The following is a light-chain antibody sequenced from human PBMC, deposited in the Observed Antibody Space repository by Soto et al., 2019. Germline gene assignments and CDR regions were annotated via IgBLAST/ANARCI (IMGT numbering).Light chain of an antibody. Sequence: IELSQSPSILTAAVGDGVTITCRASQSRNRWLAWYQQKPGKAPKLLIYDASSLQSGVPSRFSGSGSGTEFALTISSLQPDDFATYYCQQYNTYSWTFGPGTKVDIK. J-gene: IGKJ1*01. CDR3: QQYNTYSWT. V-gene: IGKV1-5*01. CDR1: QSRNRW. CDR2: DAS.